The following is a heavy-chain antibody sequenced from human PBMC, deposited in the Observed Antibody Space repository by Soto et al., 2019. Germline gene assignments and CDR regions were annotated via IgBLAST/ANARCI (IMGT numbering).Heavy chain of an antibody. CDR2: INHSGST. CDR1: GGSFSCYY. Sequence: TSETLSLTCGVYGGSFSCYYWSWIRQPPGKGLEWIGEINHSGSTNYNPSLKSRVTISVDTSKNQFSLKLSSVTAADTAVYYCARGDIVVVPAAIGVLDYYYYYYMDVWGKGTTVTVS. CDR3: ARGDIVVVPAAIGVLDYYYYYYMDV. V-gene: IGHV4-34*01. J-gene: IGHJ6*03. D-gene: IGHD2-2*01.